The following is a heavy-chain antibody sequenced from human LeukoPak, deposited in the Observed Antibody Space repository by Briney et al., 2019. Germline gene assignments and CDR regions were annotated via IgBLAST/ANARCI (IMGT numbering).Heavy chain of an antibody. CDR1: GYTFTNYD. D-gene: IGHD3-16*01. V-gene: IGHV1-8*01. Sequence: ASVKVSCKASGYTFTNYDINWVRQATGQGLEWMGWMNPNSGNTGYAQKFQGRVTITRNTSINTAYMELSSLRSEDTGVYYCARGPSPWGDWGQGTLVTVSS. J-gene: IGHJ4*02. CDR2: MNPNSGNT. CDR3: ARGPSPWGD.